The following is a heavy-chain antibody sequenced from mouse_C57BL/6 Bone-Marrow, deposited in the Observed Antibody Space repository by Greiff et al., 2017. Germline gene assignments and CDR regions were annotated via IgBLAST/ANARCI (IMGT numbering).Heavy chain of an antibody. Sequence: QVQLQQPGAELVKPGASVKLSCKASGYTFTSYWMHWVKQRPGQGLEWIGMIHPNSGSTNYNEKFKSKATLTVDKSSSTAYMQLSSLTSEDSAVYYCARLDSNYVYWYFDVWGTGTTVTVSS. CDR2: IHPNSGST. CDR3: ARLDSNYVYWYFDV. D-gene: IGHD2-5*01. CDR1: GYTFTSYW. V-gene: IGHV1-64*01. J-gene: IGHJ1*03.